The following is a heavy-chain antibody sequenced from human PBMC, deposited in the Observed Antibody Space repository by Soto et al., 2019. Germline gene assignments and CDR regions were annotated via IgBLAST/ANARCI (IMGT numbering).Heavy chain of an antibody. Sequence: QITLKESGPPLVKPTQPLTLTCTFSGFSLSTSGVGVGWIRQPPGKALEWLARTYWDDDTRYSPSLKSRLTITKHTTKTQVDLTMTNLYSVDTATHYRAYIQRTVYFDFWGHGTLVTVSS. V-gene: IGHV2-5*02. J-gene: IGHJ4*01. CDR3: AYIQRTVYFDF. CDR1: GFSLSTSGVG. D-gene: IGHD4-17*01. CDR2: TYWDDDT.